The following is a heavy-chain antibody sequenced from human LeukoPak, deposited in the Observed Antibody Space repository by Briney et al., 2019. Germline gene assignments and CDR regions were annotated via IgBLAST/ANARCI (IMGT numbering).Heavy chain of an antibody. V-gene: IGHV4-59*08. CDR3: AGDYYGSGNYYKH. CDR2: IHYSGST. D-gene: IGHD3-10*01. J-gene: IGHJ4*02. Sequence: SETLSLTCTVSGGSISRDYWSWIRQSPGKGLEWIGFIHYSGSTNYSPSLKSRVTISIDTSENQFSLKLSSVTAADTAVYYCAGDYYGSGNYYKHWGQGTLVTVSS. CDR1: GGSISRDY.